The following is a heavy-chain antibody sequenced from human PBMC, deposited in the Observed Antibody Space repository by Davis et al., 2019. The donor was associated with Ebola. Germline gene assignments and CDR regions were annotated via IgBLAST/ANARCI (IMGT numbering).Heavy chain of an antibody. V-gene: IGHV3-53*04. CDR2: IYSGGST. Sequence: GESLKISCAASGFTVSSYYMSWVRPAPGKGLEWVSVIYSGGSTYYADSVKGRFTISRHNSKNTLYLQMNSLRAEDTAVYYCASPGYSSGWPPGDYWGQGTLVTVSS. CDR3: ASPGYSSGWPPGDY. D-gene: IGHD6-19*01. J-gene: IGHJ4*02. CDR1: GFTVSSYY.